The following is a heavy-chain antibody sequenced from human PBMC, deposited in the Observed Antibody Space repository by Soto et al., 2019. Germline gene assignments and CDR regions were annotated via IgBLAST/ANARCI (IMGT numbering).Heavy chain of an antibody. V-gene: IGHV5-51*01. Sequence: GESLKISCKGSGYSFTSYWIGWVRQMPGKGLEWMGIIYPGDSDTRYSPSFQGQVTISADKSISTAYLQWSSLKASDTAMYYCARAWRFGDYYFYGMDVWGQGTTVTVSS. CDR1: GYSFTSYW. CDR2: IYPGDSDT. J-gene: IGHJ6*02. D-gene: IGHD3-10*01. CDR3: ARAWRFGDYYFYGMDV.